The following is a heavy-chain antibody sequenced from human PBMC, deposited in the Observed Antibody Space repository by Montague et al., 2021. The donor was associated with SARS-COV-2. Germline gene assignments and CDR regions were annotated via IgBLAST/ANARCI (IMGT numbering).Heavy chain of an antibody. CDR2: ISSSSSYT. Sequence: SLRLSCAASGFTFSDYYMCWIRQAPGKGLEWVSYISSSSSYTNYADSVKGRFTISRDNAKNSLYLQMNSLRAEDTAVYYCARQGRYFDWLLMARGHQRTEGVDYWGQGTLVTVSS. CDR3: ARQGRYFDWLLMARGHQRTEGVDY. J-gene: IGHJ4*02. CDR1: GFTFSDYY. D-gene: IGHD3-9*01. V-gene: IGHV3-11*03.